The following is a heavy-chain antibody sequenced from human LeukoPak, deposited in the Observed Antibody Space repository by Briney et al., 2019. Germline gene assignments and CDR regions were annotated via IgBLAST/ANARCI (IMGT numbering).Heavy chain of an antibody. V-gene: IGHV4-59*03. CDR3: IGTTGPFDV. Sequence: KPSETLSLTCTVSGTSISSFYWSWVRQPPGKGLEWIGYVHHTGITNYDPSLTSRVTMSIDTSRNQFSLRLSSVTAADTAVYYCIGTTGPFDVWGQGTLVTVSS. J-gene: IGHJ3*01. CDR2: VHHTGIT. CDR1: GTSISSFY. D-gene: IGHD1-1*01.